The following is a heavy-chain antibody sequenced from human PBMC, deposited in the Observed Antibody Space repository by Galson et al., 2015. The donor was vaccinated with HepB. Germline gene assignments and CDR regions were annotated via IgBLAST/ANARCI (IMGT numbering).Heavy chain of an antibody. Sequence: SLRLSCAASGFTFSSYAMHWVRQAPGKGLEYVSAISSNGGSTYYANSVKGRFTISRDNSKNTLYLQMGSLRAEDMAVYYCARVAYGGNSPDYWGQGTLVTVSS. V-gene: IGHV3-64*01. J-gene: IGHJ4*02. CDR1: GFTFSSYA. D-gene: IGHD4-23*01. CDR2: ISSNGGST. CDR3: ARVAYGGNSPDY.